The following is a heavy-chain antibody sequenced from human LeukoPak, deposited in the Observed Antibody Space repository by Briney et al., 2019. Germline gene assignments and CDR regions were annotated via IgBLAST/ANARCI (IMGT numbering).Heavy chain of an antibody. CDR2: ISSSSSTI. CDR3: ASTRYCSGGSCSEGVDY. J-gene: IGHJ4*02. Sequence: GGSLRLSCAASGFTFSSYSMNWVRQAPGKGLERVSYISSSSSTIYYADSVKGRFTISRDNAKNSLYLQMNSLRAEDTAVYYCASTRYCSGGSCSEGVDYWGQGTLVTVSS. CDR1: GFTFSSYS. V-gene: IGHV3-48*01. D-gene: IGHD2-15*01.